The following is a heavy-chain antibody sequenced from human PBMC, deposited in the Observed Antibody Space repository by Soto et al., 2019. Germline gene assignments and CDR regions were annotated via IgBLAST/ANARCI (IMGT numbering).Heavy chain of an antibody. Sequence: SETLSLTCAVSGYSISTGFNWGWIRQPPVKGREWIGRIYHSGSTYYNLSLKSRVTISADTSKNQISLKLISVTAADTALYYCARDWCTGFYHFGSWGQGTLVTVSS. CDR3: ARDWCTGFYHFGS. J-gene: IGHJ4*02. V-gene: IGHV4-38-2*02. CDR1: GYSISTGFN. D-gene: IGHD6-19*01. CDR2: IYHSGST.